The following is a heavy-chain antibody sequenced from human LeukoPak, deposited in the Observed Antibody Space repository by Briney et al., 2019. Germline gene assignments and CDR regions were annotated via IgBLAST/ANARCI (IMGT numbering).Heavy chain of an antibody. J-gene: IGHJ4*02. V-gene: IGHV4-39*01. CDR3: ARRSQTAAGRGIDY. D-gene: IGHD6-13*01. CDR1: GGSISSSSSHY. Sequence: SETLSLTCTVSGGSISSSSSHYWAWIRQPPGKGLEWIGTMSNSGSTFYNPSLKSRVTISGDTSKNQFSLKLSSMTAADTAVFYCARRSQTAAGRGIDYWGQGTLVTVSS. CDR2: MSNSGST.